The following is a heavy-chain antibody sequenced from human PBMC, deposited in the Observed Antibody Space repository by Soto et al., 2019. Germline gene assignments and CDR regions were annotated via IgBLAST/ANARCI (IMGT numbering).Heavy chain of an antibody. CDR3: ARHSSRNYGIHYFDY. Sequence: PSQTLPLTSTVSGGSVRSYDVSWIRQSQGKGLEGIGYIYYSGSTKYKPSLKSRFTISVDTSINQFSLKVRSATAADTAVYYCARHSSRNYGIHYFDYWGLGALVTVSS. J-gene: IGHJ4*02. CDR2: IYYSGST. CDR1: GGSVRSYD. V-gene: IGHV4-59*08. D-gene: IGHD4-4*01.